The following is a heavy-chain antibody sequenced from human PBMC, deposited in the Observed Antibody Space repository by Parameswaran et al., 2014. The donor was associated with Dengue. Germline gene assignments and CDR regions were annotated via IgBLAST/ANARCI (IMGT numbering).Heavy chain of an antibody. V-gene: IGHV1-69*04. J-gene: IGHJ4*02. CDR3: TREGGFSIFGVVTREKNGYFDK. CDR2: VIPLLGVD. Sequence: SWVRQAPGQGLEWMGRVIPLLGVDFYAQNFQGRVTISADRSTSVAYMELSRLRSEDTAMYYCTREGGFSIFGVVTREKNGYFDKWGQGTLVTVSS. D-gene: IGHD3-3*01.